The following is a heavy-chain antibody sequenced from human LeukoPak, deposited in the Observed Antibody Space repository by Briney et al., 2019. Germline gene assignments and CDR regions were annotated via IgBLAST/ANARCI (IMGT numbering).Heavy chain of an antibody. J-gene: IGHJ6*02. CDR2: IYPGDSDT. D-gene: IGHD2-8*01. CDR1: GYSFTSYW. Sequence: GESLQISCKGSGYSFTSYWIGWVRQMPGEGLEWMGIIYPGDSDTRYSPSFQGQVTISADKSISTAYLQWSSLKASDTAMYYCARQELGYCTNGVCRNYYYYGMDVWGQGTTVTVSS. V-gene: IGHV5-51*01. CDR3: ARQELGYCTNGVCRNYYYYGMDV.